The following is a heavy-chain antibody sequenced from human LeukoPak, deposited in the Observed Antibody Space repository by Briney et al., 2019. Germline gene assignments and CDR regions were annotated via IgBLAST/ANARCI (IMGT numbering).Heavy chain of an antibody. CDR3: ARHLGIYDALDY. CDR1: GGSISSYY. D-gene: IGHD2-21*01. Sequence: SETLSLTCTVSGGSISSYYWSWIRQPPGKGLEWIGYIYYSGSTNYNPSLKSRVTISVDTSKNQFSLKLSSVTAADTAVYYCARHLGIYDALDYWGQGTLVTVSS. V-gene: IGHV4-59*08. CDR2: IYYSGST. J-gene: IGHJ4*02.